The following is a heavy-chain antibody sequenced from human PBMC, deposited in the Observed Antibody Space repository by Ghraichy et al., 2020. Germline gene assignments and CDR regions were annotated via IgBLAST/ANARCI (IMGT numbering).Heavy chain of an antibody. Sequence: GGSLRLSCAASGFTFSSFAMSWVRQAPGKGLEWVSAFSPTDTKAYYADSVKGRFTISRDDSKDTLYLQMDSLRAGDTAVYYCARAASYFGPSSFDLWGQGTMVAVAS. CDR3: ARAASYFGPSSFDL. V-gene: IGHV3-23*01. CDR2: FSPTDTKA. D-gene: IGHD2/OR15-2a*01. J-gene: IGHJ3*01. CDR1: GFTFSSFA.